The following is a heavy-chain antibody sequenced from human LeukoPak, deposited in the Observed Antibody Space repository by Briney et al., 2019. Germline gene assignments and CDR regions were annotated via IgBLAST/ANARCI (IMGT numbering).Heavy chain of an antibody. D-gene: IGHD2-2*02. CDR2: IIPIFGTA. V-gene: IGHV1-69*06. Sequence: SVKVSCKASGGTFSSYAISWVRQAPGQGLEWMGGIIPIFGTANYAQKFQGRVTIAADKSTSTAYMELSSLRSEDTAVYYCARTTVVVVPAAIFNWFDPWGQGTLVTVSS. CDR1: GGTFSSYA. J-gene: IGHJ5*02. CDR3: ARTTVVVVPAAIFNWFDP.